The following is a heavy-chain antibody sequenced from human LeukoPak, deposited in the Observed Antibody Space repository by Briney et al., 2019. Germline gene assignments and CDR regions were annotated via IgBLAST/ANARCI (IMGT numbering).Heavy chain of an antibody. J-gene: IGHJ6*03. Sequence: GASVKVSCKASGYTFTSYGISWVRQAPGQGLEWMGWISAYNGNTNYAQKLQGRVTMTTDTSTSTAYMELRSLRSDDTAVYYCARCYSSSHAWFTYYYYYMDVWGKGTTVTVSS. CDR3: ARCYSSSHAWFTYYYYYMDV. V-gene: IGHV1-18*01. CDR1: GYTFTSYG. CDR2: ISAYNGNT. D-gene: IGHD6-13*01.